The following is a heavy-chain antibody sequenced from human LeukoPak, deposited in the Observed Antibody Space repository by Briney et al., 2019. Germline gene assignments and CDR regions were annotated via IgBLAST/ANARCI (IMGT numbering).Heavy chain of an antibody. CDR3: ARDSGWYTHDY. CDR2: IKQDGSEK. J-gene: IGHJ4*02. V-gene: IGHV3-7*01. D-gene: IGHD6-19*01. Sequence: GGSLRLSCAASGFTVSSNYMSWVRQAPGKGLEWVASIKQDGSEKYYVDSVKGRFTISRDNAKNSLYLQMNSLRAEDTAVYYCARDSGWYTHDYWGQGTLVTVSS. CDR1: GFTVSSNY.